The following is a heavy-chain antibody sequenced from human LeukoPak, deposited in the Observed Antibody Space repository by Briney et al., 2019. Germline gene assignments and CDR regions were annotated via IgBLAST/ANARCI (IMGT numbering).Heavy chain of an antibody. V-gene: IGHV3-7*01. Sequence: GGSLRLSCAASGFTFTDYWMTWVRQVPGKGLEWVANIHKAGTERYYVDSVKGRFAISRDDAKNTLHLQLSSLRVDDTAVYYCARVGTWELQRVFDYWGQGTLVTV. J-gene: IGHJ4*02. CDR1: GFTFTDYW. CDR2: IHKAGTER. CDR3: ARVGTWELQRVFDY. D-gene: IGHD1-26*01.